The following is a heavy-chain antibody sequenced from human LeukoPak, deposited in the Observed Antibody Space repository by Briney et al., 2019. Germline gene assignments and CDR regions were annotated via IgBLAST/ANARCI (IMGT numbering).Heavy chain of an antibody. CDR2: IYYSGST. CDR3: ARREVVTPENYFDP. CDR1: GGSISSSSYY. J-gene: IGHJ5*02. Sequence: SETLSLTCTVSGGSISSSSYYWGWIRQPPGKGLEWIGSIYYSGSTYYNPSLKSRVTISVDTSKNQFSLKLSSVTAADTAVYYCARREVVTPENYFDPWGQGTLVTVSS. D-gene: IGHD4-23*01. V-gene: IGHV4-39*07.